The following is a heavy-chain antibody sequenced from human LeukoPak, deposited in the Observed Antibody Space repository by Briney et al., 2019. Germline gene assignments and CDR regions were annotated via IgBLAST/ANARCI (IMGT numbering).Heavy chain of an antibody. CDR1: GYSISSGYY. CDR3: ARPSSSWYGFDY. V-gene: IGHV4-38-2*01. D-gene: IGHD6-13*01. Sequence: KTSETLSLTCAVSGYSISSGYYWGWIRQPPGKGLEWIGSIYHSGSTYYNPSLKSRVTLSVDTSKHQFALKLSSVTAADTAVYYCARPSSSWYGFDYWGQGTLVTVSS. CDR2: IYHSGST. J-gene: IGHJ4*02.